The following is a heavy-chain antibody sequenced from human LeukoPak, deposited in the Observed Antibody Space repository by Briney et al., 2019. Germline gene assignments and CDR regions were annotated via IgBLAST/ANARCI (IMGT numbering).Heavy chain of an antibody. CDR3: ARSRRGVAMVQSDGMDV. Sequence: GGSLRLSCAASGFTVSSNYMRWVRQAPGKGLEWVSVIYSGGSTYYADSVKGRFTISRDNSKNTLYLQMNSLRAEDTAVYYWARSRRGVAMVQSDGMDVWGRGTTVTVSS. D-gene: IGHD3-10*01. CDR2: IYSGGST. V-gene: IGHV3-66*01. J-gene: IGHJ6*04. CDR1: GFTVSSNY.